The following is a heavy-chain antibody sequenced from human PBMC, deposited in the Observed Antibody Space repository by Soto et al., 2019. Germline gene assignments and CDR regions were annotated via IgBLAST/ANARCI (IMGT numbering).Heavy chain of an antibody. V-gene: IGHV3-9*01. CDR1: GFTFDDYY. J-gene: IGHJ5*02. Sequence: EVQLVASGGGLVQPGRSLRLSCAASGFTFDDYYMHWVRQAPGKGLEWVSGISWNRGSIVYADSVTGRFTISRDNAKKSLYLQLNRLRAEDTAIYYCANDTTSELWSGHSNWFDPWGHGTLVTVSS. CDR2: ISWNRGSI. CDR3: ANDTTSELWSGHSNWFDP. D-gene: IGHD3-3*01.